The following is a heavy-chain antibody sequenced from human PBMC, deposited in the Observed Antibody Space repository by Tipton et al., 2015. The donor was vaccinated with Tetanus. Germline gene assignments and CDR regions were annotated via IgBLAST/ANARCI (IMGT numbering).Heavy chain of an antibody. CDR1: GFTFSNYG. CDR3: ARDYPDFDY. J-gene: IGHJ4*02. Sequence: SLRLSCAVSGFTFSNYGMNWVRHAPGKGLELVSLTHGDGSTYYADSAKGRFTISRDNSKNTLYLQMSNLRAEDTAVYYCARDYPDFDYWGQGTLVTVSS. CDR2: THGDGST. V-gene: IGHV3-53*01. D-gene: IGHD3-16*02.